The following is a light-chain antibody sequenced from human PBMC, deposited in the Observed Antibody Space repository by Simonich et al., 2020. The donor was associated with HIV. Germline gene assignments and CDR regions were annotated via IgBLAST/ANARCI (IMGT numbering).Light chain of an antibody. CDR1: QSITTY. Sequence: DIQMTQSPSSLSASLGDRVTITCRASQSITTYLNWYQHKPGKAPKLLIYAASSLQGGVPSRFSGSGSGTDFTLTISSLQPEDFATYYCQQSYITLPYTFGQGTKLEIK. CDR3: QQSYITLPYT. CDR2: AAS. J-gene: IGKJ2*01. V-gene: IGKV1-39*01.